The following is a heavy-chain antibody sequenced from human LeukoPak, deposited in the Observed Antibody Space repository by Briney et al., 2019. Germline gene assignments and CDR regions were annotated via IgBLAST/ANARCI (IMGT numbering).Heavy chain of an antibody. Sequence: GASVKVSCKASGGTFSSYAISWVRQAPGHGLEWMGGIIPIFGTANYAQKFQGRVTITTDESTSTAYMELSSLRSEDTAVYYCARSNVLLWFGEYFDYWGQGTLVTVSS. CDR2: IIPIFGTA. CDR1: GGTFSSYA. D-gene: IGHD3-10*01. CDR3: ARSNVLLWFGEYFDY. V-gene: IGHV1-69*05. J-gene: IGHJ4*02.